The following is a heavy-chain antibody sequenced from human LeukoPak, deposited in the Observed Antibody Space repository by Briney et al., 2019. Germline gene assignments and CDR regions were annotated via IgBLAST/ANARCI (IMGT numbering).Heavy chain of an antibody. CDR3: ARVMGATIRWFDP. CDR1: GGTFSSYA. Sequence: SVKVSCKASGGTFSSYAISWVRQAPGQGLEWMGGIIPIFGTANYAQKFQGRVTITADESTSTAYMELRSLRSDDTAVYYCARVMGATIRWFDPWGQGTLVTVSS. D-gene: IGHD1-26*01. V-gene: IGHV1-69*13. J-gene: IGHJ5*02. CDR2: IIPIFGTA.